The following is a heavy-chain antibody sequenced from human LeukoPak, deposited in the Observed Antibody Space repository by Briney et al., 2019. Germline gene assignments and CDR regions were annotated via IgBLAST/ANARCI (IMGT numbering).Heavy chain of an antibody. Sequence: GESLKISCKASGSSFSTYWIGWVRQMRGKGLKWIGIIYPGDSDTRYSPSFQGQTTISADKSISTAYLQWSSLKASDTAMYYCASVGSSWYGVDYWGQGTLVTVSS. D-gene: IGHD6-13*01. CDR2: IYPGDSDT. CDR3: ASVGSSWYGVDY. J-gene: IGHJ4*02. V-gene: IGHV5-51*01. CDR1: GSSFSTYW.